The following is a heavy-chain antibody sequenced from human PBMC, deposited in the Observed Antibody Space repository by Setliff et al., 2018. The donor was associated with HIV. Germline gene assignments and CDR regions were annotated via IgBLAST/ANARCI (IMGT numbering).Heavy chain of an antibody. Sequence: SETLSLTCALSGHSISSGYHWGWIRQPPGKGLEWIGSVYYTGGTNYNPSLNSRVTISVDKSKNQFFLEVTSVTAADTAVYYCARDSGNDFWHGHSLADWGQGTLVTVSS. V-gene: IGHV4-38-2*02. D-gene: IGHD3-3*01. J-gene: IGHJ1*01. CDR3: ARDSGNDFWHGHSLAD. CDR2: VYYTGGT. CDR1: GHSISSGYH.